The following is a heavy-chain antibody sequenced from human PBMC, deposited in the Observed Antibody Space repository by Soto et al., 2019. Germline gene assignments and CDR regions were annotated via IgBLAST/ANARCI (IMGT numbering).Heavy chain of an antibody. Sequence: QVQLQESGPGLVKPSQTLSLTCTVSGGSISSGGYYWSWIRQHPGKGLEWIGYIYYSGSTYYNPSLKSRVTNALATTKTXFSLKLSSVTAADTAVYYCAAGAYCSGGSCYRFDYWGQGTLVTVSS. CDR2: IYYSGST. V-gene: IGHV4-31*03. D-gene: IGHD2-15*01. CDR3: AAGAYCSGGSCYRFDY. J-gene: IGHJ4*02. CDR1: GGSISSGGYY.